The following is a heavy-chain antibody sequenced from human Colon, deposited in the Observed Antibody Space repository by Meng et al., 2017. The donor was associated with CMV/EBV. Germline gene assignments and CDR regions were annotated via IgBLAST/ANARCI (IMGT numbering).Heavy chain of an antibody. Sequence: QLRVVGSGGGLVQPGGSLRLSCGASGFSFSESGIHWLRQAPGKGLEWVSFIDTTNHYYADSVKGRFTISRDDSKRMVYLQMNNLKTEDTAMYFCSNGLLGVQGHWGQGTLVTVSS. CDR1: GFSFSESG. J-gene: IGHJ4*02. V-gene: IGHV3-30*02. D-gene: IGHD3-3*01. CDR3: SNGLLGVQGH. CDR2: IDTTNH.